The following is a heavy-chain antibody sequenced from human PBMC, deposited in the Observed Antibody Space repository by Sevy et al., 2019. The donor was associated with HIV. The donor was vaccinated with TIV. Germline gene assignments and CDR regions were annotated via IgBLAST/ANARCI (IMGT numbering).Heavy chain of an antibody. V-gene: IGHV3-7*01. CDR2: IKADGSDK. J-gene: IGHJ4*02. CDR3: AYETFGRFES. CDR1: GFTFSTNW. D-gene: IGHD3-16*01. Sequence: GGSLRLSCAVSGFTFSTNWMNWVRQAPGKGLEWVANIKADGSDKHYVDSVEGRFTISRDNAKNLLLLQMNSLRVEDTGVYYCAYETFGRFESWGQGTLVTVSS.